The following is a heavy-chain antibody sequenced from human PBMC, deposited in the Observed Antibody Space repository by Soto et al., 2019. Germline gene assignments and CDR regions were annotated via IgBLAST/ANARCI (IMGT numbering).Heavy chain of an antibody. J-gene: IGHJ2*01. CDR2: VSYDGRVQ. CDR1: GFTFNNYG. D-gene: IGHD6-19*01. Sequence: QVQLVESGGGVVQPGGSLRLSCAASGFTFNNYGMHWVRQAPGEGLEWVAVVSYDGRVQYYADSAKGRFTISRDNSKNTLYLQMNSLGDDDTAVYYCAKEISPKAGKWYFDLWGRGTLVTVSS. CDR3: AKEISPKAGKWYFDL. V-gene: IGHV3-30*18.